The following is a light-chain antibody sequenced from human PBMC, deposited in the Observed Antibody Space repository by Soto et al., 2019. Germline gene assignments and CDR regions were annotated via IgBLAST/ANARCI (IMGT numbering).Light chain of an antibody. Sequence: EIVMTQSPATLSVSPGERVTLSCRASQSVRSDLAWYQQKPVQAPRLLIYGASTRATGIPARFSGSGSGTDFTLTVSSLQSEDIAVYYCQQYNNWPPWTLGQGTRVEVK. CDR2: GAS. J-gene: IGKJ1*01. CDR3: QQYNNWPPWT. V-gene: IGKV3-15*01. CDR1: QSVRSD.